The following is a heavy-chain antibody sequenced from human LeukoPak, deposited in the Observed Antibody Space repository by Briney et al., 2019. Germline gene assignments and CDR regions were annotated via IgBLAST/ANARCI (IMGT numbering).Heavy chain of an antibody. CDR2: ISGSGGST. CDR3: ANAPLVRRDYFDY. D-gene: IGHD6-13*01. J-gene: IGHJ4*02. CDR1: GFTFSSYG. Sequence: PGGSLRLSCAASGFTFSSYGMSWVRQAPGKGLEWVSAISGSGGSTYYADSAKGRSTISRDNSKNTLYLQMNSLRAEDTAVYYCANAPLVRRDYFDYWGQGTLVTVSS. V-gene: IGHV3-23*01.